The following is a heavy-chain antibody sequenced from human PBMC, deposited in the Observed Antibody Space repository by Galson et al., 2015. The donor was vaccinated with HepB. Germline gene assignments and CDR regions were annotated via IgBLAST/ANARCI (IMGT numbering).Heavy chain of an antibody. J-gene: IGHJ6*03. CDR3: VRAPRGLYYYYYMDV. CDR1: GYTFTSYG. Sequence: SVKVSCKASGYTFTSYGISWVRQAPGQGLEWMGWISAYNGNTNYAQKLQGRVTMTTDTSTSTAYMELRSLRSDDTAVYYCVRAPRGLYYYYYMDVWGKGTTVTVSS. V-gene: IGHV1-18*01. CDR2: ISAYNGNT.